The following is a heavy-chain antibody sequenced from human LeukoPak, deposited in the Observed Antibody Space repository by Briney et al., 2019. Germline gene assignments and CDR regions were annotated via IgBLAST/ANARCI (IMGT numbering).Heavy chain of an antibody. CDR2: ISRIGGDT. D-gene: IGHD3-16*01. CDR3: VKAPLPGAVPIEI. V-gene: IGHV3-64D*06. Sequence: GGSLRLSCSASGFTLSNYAMYWVRQPPGKGLKCVSGISRIGGDTYYADSVKGRFTISRDNSKNTLYLQMSSLRPEDTAMYYCVKAPLPGAVPIEIWGQGTMVTVSS. CDR1: GFTLSNYA. J-gene: IGHJ3*02.